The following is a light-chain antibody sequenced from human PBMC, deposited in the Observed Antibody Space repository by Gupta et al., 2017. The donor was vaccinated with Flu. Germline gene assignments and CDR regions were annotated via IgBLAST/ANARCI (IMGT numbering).Light chain of an antibody. J-gene: IGLJ2*01. CDR3: QVWDSSSEHVV. CDR1: NIGSKS. V-gene: IGLV3-21*02. Sequence: SYVLTQPPSVSVAPGQTARITCGGNNIGSKSVHWYQQKPGQAPVRVVYEDSDRPSGIPERFSGCNSGKKATRNISRDEAGDEADDYCQVWDSSSEHVVFGGGTKLTVL. CDR2: EDS.